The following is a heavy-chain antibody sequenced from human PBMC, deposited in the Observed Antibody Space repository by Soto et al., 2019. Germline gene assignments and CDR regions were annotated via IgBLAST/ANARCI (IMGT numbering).Heavy chain of an antibody. Sequence: QVQLVQSGAEVKKPGSSVKVSCKASGGTFSSYAISWVRQAPGQGLEWMGGIIPIFGTANYAQKFQGRVTITADDHTTTAYMKLSSLRSDDTAVYYCASAPFFDGRFVYFAYWGQGTLVTVSS. CDR1: GGTFSSYA. J-gene: IGHJ4*02. CDR2: IIPIFGTA. D-gene: IGHD3-3*01. V-gene: IGHV1-69*12. CDR3: ASAPFFDGRFVYFAY.